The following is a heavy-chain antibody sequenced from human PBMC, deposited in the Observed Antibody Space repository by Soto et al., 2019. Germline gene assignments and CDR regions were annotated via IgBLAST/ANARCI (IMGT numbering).Heavy chain of an antibody. CDR1: GFTFSSYS. CDR3: AKYVRIGPRRAFDY. CDR2: IGFGGDT. D-gene: IGHD3-10*02. Sequence: GGSLRLSCAVSGFTFSSYSMSWVRQAPGEGLEWVSTIGFGGDTYYADSVKGRFTISRDNSKNTLYLKLNGLRAEDTAVYYCAKYVRIGPRRAFDYWGQGTMVTVSS. J-gene: IGHJ4*02. V-gene: IGHV3-23*01.